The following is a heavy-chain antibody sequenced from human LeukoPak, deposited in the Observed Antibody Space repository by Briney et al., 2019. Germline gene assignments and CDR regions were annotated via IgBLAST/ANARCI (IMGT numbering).Heavy chain of an antibody. CDR3: ARDERWGRGLDY. CDR2: IYYSGST. D-gene: IGHD2-8*02. CDR1: GGSISSYY. V-gene: IGHV4-59*12. J-gene: IGHJ4*02. Sequence: SETLSLTCTVSGGSISSYYWSWIRQPPGKGLEWIGYIYYSGSTNYNPSLKSRVAMSVDTSKNQFSLKLSSVTAADSAVYYCARDERWGRGLDYWGQGTLVTVSS.